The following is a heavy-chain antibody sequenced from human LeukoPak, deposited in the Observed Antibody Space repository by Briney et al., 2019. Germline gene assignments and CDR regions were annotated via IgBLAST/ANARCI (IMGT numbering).Heavy chain of an antibody. CDR3: VRERYCSVTSCFELGY. D-gene: IGHD2-2*01. J-gene: IGHJ4*02. Sequence: GGSLRLSCAASGFTLRSYAMSWVRQAPGKGLEWVSGISGSGGSPYHADSVKGRFTISRDNSKNTLLLQMNSLRAEDTAVYYCVRERYCSVTSCFELGYWGQGTLVTVSS. CDR1: GFTLRSYA. V-gene: IGHV3-23*01. CDR2: ISGSGGSP.